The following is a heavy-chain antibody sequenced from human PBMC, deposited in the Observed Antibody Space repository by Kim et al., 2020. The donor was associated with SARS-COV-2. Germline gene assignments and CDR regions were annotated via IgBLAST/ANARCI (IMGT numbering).Heavy chain of an antibody. CDR2: IRSKAYGGTT. CDR3: TRWRRIWADSSSWYPV. J-gene: IGHJ4*02. CDR1: GFTFGDYA. V-gene: IGHV3-49*03. D-gene: IGHD6-13*01. Sequence: GGSLRLSCTASGFTFGDYAMSWFRQAPGKGLEWVGFIRSKAYGGTTEYAASVKGRFTISRDDSKSIAYLQMNSLKTEDTAVYYCTRWRRIWADSSSWYPVWGQGTLVTVSS.